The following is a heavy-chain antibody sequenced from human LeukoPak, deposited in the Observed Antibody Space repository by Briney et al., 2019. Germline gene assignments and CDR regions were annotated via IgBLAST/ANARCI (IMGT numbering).Heavy chain of an antibody. CDR1: GFTFSSYG. CDR2: IQYDGSNK. V-gene: IGHV3-30*02. CDR3: AKDLPYYYDSSGYDAFDI. Sequence: GGSLRLSCAASGFTFSSYGMHWVRQAPGKGLEWVAFIQYDGSNKYYADSVKGRFTISRDNSKNTVYLQMNSLRAEDTAVYYCAKDLPYYYDSSGYDAFDIWGQGTMVTVSS. D-gene: IGHD3-22*01. J-gene: IGHJ3*02.